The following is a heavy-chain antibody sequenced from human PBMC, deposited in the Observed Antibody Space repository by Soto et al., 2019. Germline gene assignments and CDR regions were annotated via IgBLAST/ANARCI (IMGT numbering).Heavy chain of an antibody. Sequence: LRLSCAASGFTFSSYSMNWVRQAPGKGLEWVSSISSSSSYIYYADSVKGRFTISRDNAKNSLYLQMNSLRAEDTAVYYCAREFDSSGYHSRQGFDYWGQGTLVTVSS. CDR3: AREFDSSGYHSRQGFDY. J-gene: IGHJ4*02. D-gene: IGHD3-22*01. CDR2: ISSSSSYI. CDR1: GFTFSSYS. V-gene: IGHV3-21*01.